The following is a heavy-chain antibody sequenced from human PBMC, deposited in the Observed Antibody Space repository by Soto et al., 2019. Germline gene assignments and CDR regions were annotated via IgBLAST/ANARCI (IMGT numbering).Heavy chain of an antibody. CDR1: AVPFANYA. CDR3: ARCSSTSCYIMASFDY. D-gene: IGHD2-2*02. V-gene: IGHV3-20*04. Sequence: PGGSPRLSCAASAVPFANYAMRWVRQAPGKGLEWVAGINWNGRSTTYADSLKGRFTISRDNAKNSLHLQINNLRAEDTALYFCARCSSTSCYIMASFDYWGQGTLVTVSS. CDR2: INWNGRST. J-gene: IGHJ4*02.